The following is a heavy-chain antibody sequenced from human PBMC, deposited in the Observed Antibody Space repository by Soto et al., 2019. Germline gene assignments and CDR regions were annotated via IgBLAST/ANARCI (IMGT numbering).Heavy chain of an antibody. J-gene: IGHJ4*02. Sequence: QVQLVQSGAEVKKPGASVKVSCKASGYTFTSYGISWVRQAPGQGLEWMGWISGYKGNTNYAQKLQGRVTMTTDTSTSTAYMELRSLRSDDTAVYYCARDLRGVVPAAMPVDYWGQGTLVTVSS. CDR2: ISGYKGNT. CDR3: ARDLRGVVPAAMPVDY. D-gene: IGHD2-2*01. CDR1: GYTFTSYG. V-gene: IGHV1-18*01.